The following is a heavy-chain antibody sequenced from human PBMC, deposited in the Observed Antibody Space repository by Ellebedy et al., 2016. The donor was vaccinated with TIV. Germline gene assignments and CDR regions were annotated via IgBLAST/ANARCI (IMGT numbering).Heavy chain of an antibody. J-gene: IGHJ3*02. CDR2: IHQDGSDK. Sequence: GESLKISCGASGFSFRSYWMTWVRQAPGKGLEWVANIHQDGSDKYYVDSVKGRFTIARDNAKNSLYLQMSSLRVEDTAVYYCATDGSYGDYPSPTHAFVMWGQGTMVAVSS. V-gene: IGHV3-7*01. CDR1: GFSFRSYW. CDR3: ATDGSYGDYPSPTHAFVM. D-gene: IGHD4-17*01.